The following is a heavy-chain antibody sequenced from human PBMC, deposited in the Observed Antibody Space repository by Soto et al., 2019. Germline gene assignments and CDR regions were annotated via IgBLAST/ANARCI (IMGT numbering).Heavy chain of an antibody. J-gene: IGHJ4*02. CDR1: GFTFDDYS. D-gene: IGHD6-19*01. Sequence: EVQLVESGGGLVQPGGSLRLSCAASGFTFDDYSMHWVRQAPGRGLEWVSGISWHSGSIDYADSVKGRFTISRDNAKSCRYLEMNSLRPADQALYYCARGDLGAVAGYFEDWGQGPLVTVSS. V-gene: IGHV3-9*01. CDR2: ISWHSGSI. CDR3: ARGDLGAVAGYFED.